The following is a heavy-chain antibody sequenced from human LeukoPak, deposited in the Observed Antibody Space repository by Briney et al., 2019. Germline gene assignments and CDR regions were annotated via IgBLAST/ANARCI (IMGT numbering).Heavy chain of an antibody. V-gene: IGHV1-69*04. CDR2: IIPILGIA. Sequence: GASVKVSCKASGGTFSSYAISWVRQAPGQGLEWMGRIIPILGIANYAQKFQGRVTITADKSTSTAYMELSSLRSEDTAVYYCARMGDFWSGYSDYYYYMDVWGKGTTVTVSS. CDR1: GGTFSSYA. CDR3: ARMGDFWSGYSDYYYYMDV. D-gene: IGHD3-3*01. J-gene: IGHJ6*03.